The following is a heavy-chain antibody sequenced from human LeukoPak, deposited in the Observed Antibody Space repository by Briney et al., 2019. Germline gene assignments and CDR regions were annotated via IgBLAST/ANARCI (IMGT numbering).Heavy chain of an antibody. J-gene: IGHJ4*02. D-gene: IGHD6-13*01. CDR1: GFTFSSYT. CDR3: VRLAAAGTSYDY. V-gene: IGHV3-21*01. Sequence: GGSLRLSCAASGFTFSSYTMNWVRQAPGKGLEWVSSISNSGSYIYYADSVKGRFTISRDNAKNSLYLQMISLRAEDTAVYYCVRLAAAGTSYDYWGQGTLVTVSS. CDR2: ISNSGSYI.